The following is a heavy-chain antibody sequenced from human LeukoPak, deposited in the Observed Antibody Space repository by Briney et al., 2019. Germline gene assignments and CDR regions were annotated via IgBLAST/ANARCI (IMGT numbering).Heavy chain of an antibody. V-gene: IGHV3-64*01. CDR2: ISSNGGIT. D-gene: IGHD2-15*01. J-gene: IGHJ3*02. CDR1: GITFRTYA. CDR3: ARVGGSLPDAFDI. Sequence: PGGSLRLSCAASGITFRTYAMHWVRQAPGKGLEHVSAISSNGGITYYANSVKGRFTISRDNSKNALYLQMGSLGAEDMAVYYCARVGGSLPDAFDIWGQGTMVTVSS.